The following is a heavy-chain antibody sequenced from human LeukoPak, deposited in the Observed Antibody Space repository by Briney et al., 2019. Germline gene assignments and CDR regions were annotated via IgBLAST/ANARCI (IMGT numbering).Heavy chain of an antibody. V-gene: IGHV1-8*01. J-gene: IGHJ4*02. D-gene: IGHD1-26*01. CDR1: GYTFTSYD. Sequence: ASVKVSCKASGYTFTSYDINWVRQATGQGLEWMGWMNPNSGNTGYAQKFQGRVTMARNTSISTAYMELSSLRSEDTAEYYCASGVYGGSYESSFDYWGQGTLVTVSS. CDR2: MNPNSGNT. CDR3: ASGVYGGSYESSFDY.